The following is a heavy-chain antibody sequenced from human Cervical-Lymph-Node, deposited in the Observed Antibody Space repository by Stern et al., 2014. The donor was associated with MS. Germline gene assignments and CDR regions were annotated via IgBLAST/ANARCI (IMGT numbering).Heavy chain of an antibody. V-gene: IGHV2-5*02. CDR1: GFSLRTSGLG. J-gene: IGHJ4*02. CDR2: IYWDDQK. Sequence: QITLKESGPALVKPTKTLTLTCTFSGFSLRTSGLGVGRNRQPPGDALEWLAYIYWDDQKRYSPSLKSRLTITKDTSKNQVVLTLTNVDPVDTATYYCAHRTAGPFDYWGQGTLVTVSS. CDR3: AHRTAGPFDY.